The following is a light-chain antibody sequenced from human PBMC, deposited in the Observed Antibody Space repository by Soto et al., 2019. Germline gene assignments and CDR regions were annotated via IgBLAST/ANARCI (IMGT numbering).Light chain of an antibody. Sequence: QSALTQPVSVSGSPGQSITVSCTGSSSDVGTYNSVSWYQQHPGKAPKLIIYDVSNRPSGVSNRFSGSKSGNTASLTISGLQTEDEADYYGGSYTSSSSWVFGGGTKVTVL. CDR2: DVS. CDR3: GSYTSSSSWV. J-gene: IGLJ3*02. V-gene: IGLV2-14*03. CDR1: SSDVGTYNS.